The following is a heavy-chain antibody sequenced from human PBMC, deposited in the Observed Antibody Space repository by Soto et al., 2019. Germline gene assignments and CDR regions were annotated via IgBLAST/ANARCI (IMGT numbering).Heavy chain of an antibody. D-gene: IGHD2-8*01. CDR1: GYTFTSYD. V-gene: IGHV1-8*01. CDR3: ARVVKNCTNAICYTQPLDY. CDR2: MNPNSGNT. J-gene: IGHJ4*02. Sequence: ASVKVSCKASGYTFTSYDINRVRQATGQGLEWMGWMNPNSGNTGYAQKFQGRVTMTRNTSISTAYMELSSLRSEDTAVYYCARVVKNCTNAICYTQPLDYWGQGTLVTVSS.